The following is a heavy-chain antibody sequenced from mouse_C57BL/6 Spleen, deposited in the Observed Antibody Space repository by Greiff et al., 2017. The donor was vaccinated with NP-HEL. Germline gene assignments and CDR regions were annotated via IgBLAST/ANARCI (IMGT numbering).Heavy chain of an antibody. CDR3: ARYYYGSSYVDAMDY. Sequence: EVQLQQSGPELVKPGASVKIPCKASGYTFTDYNMDWVKQSHGKSLEWIGDINPNNGGTIYNQKFKGKATLTVDKSSSTAYMELRSLTSEDTAVYYCARYYYGSSYVDAMDYWGQGTSVTVSS. D-gene: IGHD1-1*01. J-gene: IGHJ4*01. V-gene: IGHV1-18*01. CDR1: GYTFTDYN. CDR2: INPNNGGT.